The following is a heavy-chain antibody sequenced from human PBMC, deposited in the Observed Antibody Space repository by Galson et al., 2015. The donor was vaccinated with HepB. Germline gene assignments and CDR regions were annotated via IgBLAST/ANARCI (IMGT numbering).Heavy chain of an antibody. CDR1: GFNFNSYS. CDR3: ARVFWNPYYTSTNAFDH. Sequence: SLRLSCAASGFNFNSYSMHWVRQAPGKGLEWVALITYDGSNKYYADSVKGRFTVSRDNSKNTMYLQMNSLRAQDTAVYYCARVFWNPYYTSTNAFDHWGQGTLVTVSS. V-gene: IGHV3-30-3*01. CDR2: ITYDGSNK. D-gene: IGHD3-3*01. J-gene: IGHJ4*02.